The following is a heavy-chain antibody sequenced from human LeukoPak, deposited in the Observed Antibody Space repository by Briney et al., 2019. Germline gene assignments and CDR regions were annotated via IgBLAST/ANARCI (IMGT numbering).Heavy chain of an antibody. D-gene: IGHD3-3*01. V-gene: IGHV1-18*01. Sequence: ASVKVSCKASGYTFTSYGISWVRQAPGQGLEWMGWISAYNGNTNYAQKLQGRVTMTTDTSTSTAYMELRSLGSDDTAVYYCARSDDFWSGTGFDYWGQGTLVTVSS. CDR1: GYTFTSYG. CDR2: ISAYNGNT. CDR3: ARSDDFWSGTGFDY. J-gene: IGHJ4*02.